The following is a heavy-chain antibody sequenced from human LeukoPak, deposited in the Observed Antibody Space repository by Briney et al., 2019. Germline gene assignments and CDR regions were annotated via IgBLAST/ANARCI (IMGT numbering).Heavy chain of an antibody. V-gene: IGHV4-38-2*02. Sequence: SETLSLTCTVSGYSICNGYYWGWIRQPPGKGLEWIGSINHSGSNYYNPSLKSRVTISLDTSKNQFSLKLSSVTAADTAMYYCARDVRFRDLLYTGTPAFDYWGQGTLVTVSS. D-gene: IGHD3-10*01. J-gene: IGHJ4*02. CDR2: INHSGSN. CDR1: GYSICNGYY. CDR3: ARDVRFRDLLYTGTPAFDY.